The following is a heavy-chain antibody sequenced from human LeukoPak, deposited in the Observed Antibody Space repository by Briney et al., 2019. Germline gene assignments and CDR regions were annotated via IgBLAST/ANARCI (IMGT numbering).Heavy chain of an antibody. J-gene: IGHJ4*02. CDR1: GFTFSNYG. Sequence: GGSLRLSCAASGFTFSNYGMNWVRQAPGKGLEWVSYISDSGSTIYYAESVKGRFTISRDNAKKSLYLQMNSLRAEDTAVYYCARADFRYYFDYWGQGTLVTVAS. D-gene: IGHD3-3*01. V-gene: IGHV3-48*03. CDR2: ISDSGSTI. CDR3: ARADFRYYFDY.